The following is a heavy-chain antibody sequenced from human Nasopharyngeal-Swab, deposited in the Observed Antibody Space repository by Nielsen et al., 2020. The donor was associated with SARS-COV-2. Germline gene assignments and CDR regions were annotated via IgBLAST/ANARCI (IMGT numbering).Heavy chain of an antibody. D-gene: IGHD2-2*01. CDR2: FDPEDGET. CDR3: LVVPAAMWYYYYGMDV. V-gene: IGHV1-24*01. Sequence: ASVKVSCKVSGYTLTELSMHWVRQAPGKGLEWMGGFDPEDGETIYAQKFQGRVTMTEDTSTDTAYMELSSLRSEDTAVYYCLVVPAAMWYYYYGMDVWGQGTTVTVSS. CDR1: GYTLTELS. J-gene: IGHJ6*02.